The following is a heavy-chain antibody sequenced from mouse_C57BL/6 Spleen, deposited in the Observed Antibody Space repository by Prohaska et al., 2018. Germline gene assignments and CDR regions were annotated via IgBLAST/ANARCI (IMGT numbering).Heavy chain of an antibody. D-gene: IGHD1-1*01. CDR1: GFSLTSYA. Sequence: LVAPSQSLSITCTVSGFSLTSYAISWVRQPPGKGLELLGVIWTGGGTNYNSALKSRLSISKDNSKSQVFLKMNSLQTDDTARYYCARNSGYYGSSHWYIDVWGTGTTVTGSS. CDR3: ARNSGYYGSSHWYIDV. V-gene: IGHV2-9-1*01. J-gene: IGHJ1*02. CDR2: IWTGGGT.